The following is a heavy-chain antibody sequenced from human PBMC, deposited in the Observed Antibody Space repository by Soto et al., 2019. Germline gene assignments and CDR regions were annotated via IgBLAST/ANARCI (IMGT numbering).Heavy chain of an antibody. CDR2: ISSSSSYI. CDR1: VCTFSSYS. CDR3: ARGGGAMQYYCGMHV. Sequence: GGSLRLSCASSVCTFSSYSMNWVRHSPGKGLEWVSSISSSSSYIYYADSVKGRFTISRDNAKNSLYLQMNSLRAEDTAVYYCARGGGAMQYYCGMHVLGQGTSDIGSS. V-gene: IGHV3-21*01. D-gene: IGHD3-10*01. J-gene: IGHJ6*01.